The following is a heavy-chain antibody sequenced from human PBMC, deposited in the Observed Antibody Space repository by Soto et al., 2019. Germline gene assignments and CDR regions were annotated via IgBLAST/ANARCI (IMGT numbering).Heavy chain of an antibody. J-gene: IGHJ4*02. CDR2: ISYDGSDK. D-gene: IGHD3-10*01. Sequence: QVQLVESGGGVVQPGRSLRLSCAASGFPFTSYGMHWVREGPDKGLEWVAIISYDGSDKYYADSVKGRFTISRDNSKNTLYLQTNSLRPEDTALYYCVGGQYYFDCRGQGTLVIVSS. CDR3: VGGQYYFDC. CDR1: GFPFTSYG. V-gene: IGHV3-30*03.